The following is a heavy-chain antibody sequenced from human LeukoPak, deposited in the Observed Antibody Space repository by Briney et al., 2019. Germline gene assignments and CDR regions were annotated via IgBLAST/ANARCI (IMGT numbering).Heavy chain of an antibody. CDR1: GGSISSGGYY. V-gene: IGHV4-39*01. CDR2: IYYSGTT. J-gene: IGHJ4*02. CDR3: ARIGGSIGWYYFDY. Sequence: PSETLSLTCTVSGGSISSGGYYWSWIRQPPGKGLEWIGTIYYSGTTYYNPSLKSRVTISVDTSKNQFSLKLSSVTAADTAVYYCARIGGSIGWYYFDYWGLGTRVTVSS. D-gene: IGHD6-19*01.